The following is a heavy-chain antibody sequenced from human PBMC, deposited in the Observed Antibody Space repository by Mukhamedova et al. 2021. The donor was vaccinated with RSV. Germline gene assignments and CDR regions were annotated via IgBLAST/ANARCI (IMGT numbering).Heavy chain of an antibody. Sequence: GLEWVAVILYDGSNKYYAESVKGRFTISRDNSENTVYLQMNSLRPEDTAVYYCAKGRGSSLVRFTLRYGMDVWGQGTTVTVSS. CDR2: ILYDGSNK. V-gene: IGHV3-30*18. J-gene: IGHJ6*02. D-gene: IGHD3-10*01. CDR3: AKGRGSSLVRFTLRYGMDV.